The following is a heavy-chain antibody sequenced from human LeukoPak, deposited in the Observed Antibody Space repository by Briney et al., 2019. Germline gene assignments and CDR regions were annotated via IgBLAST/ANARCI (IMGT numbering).Heavy chain of an antibody. CDR3: ASRMGSGSYTFDY. Sequence: PSETLSLTCAVSGGSISSSNWWSWVRQPPGKGLEWIGEIYHSGSTNYNPSLKSRVTISVDKSKNQFSLKLSSVTAADTAVYYCASRMGSGSYTFDYWGQGTLVTVSS. V-gene: IGHV4-4*02. CDR1: GGSISSSNW. J-gene: IGHJ4*02. D-gene: IGHD3-10*01. CDR2: IYHSGST.